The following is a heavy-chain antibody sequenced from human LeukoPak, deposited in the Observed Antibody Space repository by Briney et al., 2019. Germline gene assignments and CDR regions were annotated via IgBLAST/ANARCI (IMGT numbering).Heavy chain of an antibody. J-gene: IGHJ4*02. D-gene: IGHD3-10*01. CDR2: IYYSGST. CDR1: GGSISSYY. Sequence: PSETLSLTCTVSGGSISSYYWSWIRQPPGKGLEWIGYIYYSGSTYYNPSLKSRVTISVDTSKNQFSLKLSSVTAADTAVYYCARSNNFYYYGSEHQYYFDYWGQGTLVTVSS. CDR3: ARSNNFYYYGSEHQYYFDY. V-gene: IGHV4-59*08.